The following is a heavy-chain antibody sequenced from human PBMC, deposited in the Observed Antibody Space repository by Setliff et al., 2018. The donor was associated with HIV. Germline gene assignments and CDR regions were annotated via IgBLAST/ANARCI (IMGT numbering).Heavy chain of an antibody. J-gene: IGHJ4*02. CDR3: ARHPEGIAAAGAFDY. CDR2: IYNTGST. D-gene: IGHD6-13*01. V-gene: IGHV4-31*03. CDR1: GGSISSGGFY. Sequence: SETLSLTCTVSGGSISSGGFYWTWIRQHPGKGLEWIGYIYNTGSTYHSPSLESRVTISVDTSKNQFSLKLSSVTAADTAVYYCARHPEGIAAAGAFDYWGQGTLVTVSS.